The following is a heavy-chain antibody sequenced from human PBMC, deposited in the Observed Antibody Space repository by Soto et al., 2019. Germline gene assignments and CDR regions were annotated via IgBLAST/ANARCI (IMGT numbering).Heavy chain of an antibody. CDR2: ISGSGDYT. J-gene: IGHJ4*02. CDR1: GFTFDSYA. V-gene: IGHV3-23*01. CDR3: AKNRGLQYYFDY. Sequence: EVQLLESGGGLVRPGGSLRLSCAASGFTFDSYAMNWVRQAPGKGLEWVSTISGSGDYTYYTDSVKGRFTISRDNSKNMMYFQMNSLRAEYTAIYYCAKNRGLQYYFDYWGQGTLVTVSA.